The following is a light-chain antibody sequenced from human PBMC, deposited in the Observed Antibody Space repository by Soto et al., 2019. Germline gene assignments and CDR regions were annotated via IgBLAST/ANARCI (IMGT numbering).Light chain of an antibody. CDR2: LAS. Sequence: DIQMTHSAYSLSAAVGARVTITCQASQDSRNYLNWYQQKPGKAPKLLMSLASTLETGVPSRFSCSGSGTDFTLTISSLQPEDFATYYCQQSYSTLITFGQGTRLEIK. CDR3: QQSYSTLIT. CDR1: QDSRNY. V-gene: IGKV1-39*01. J-gene: IGKJ5*01.